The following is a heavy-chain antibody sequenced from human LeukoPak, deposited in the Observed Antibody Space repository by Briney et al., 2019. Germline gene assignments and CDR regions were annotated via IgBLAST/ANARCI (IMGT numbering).Heavy chain of an antibody. Sequence: PSETLSLTCTVSGGSVSSGSYYWSWIRQPPGKGLERIGYIYYSGSTNYNPSLKSRVTISVDTSKNQFSLKLSSVTAADTAVYYCARESYYGSGSYYHSNWFDPWGQGTLVTVSS. CDR2: IYYSGST. CDR3: ARESYYGSGSYYHSNWFDP. D-gene: IGHD3-10*01. J-gene: IGHJ5*02. V-gene: IGHV4-61*01. CDR1: GGSVSSGSYY.